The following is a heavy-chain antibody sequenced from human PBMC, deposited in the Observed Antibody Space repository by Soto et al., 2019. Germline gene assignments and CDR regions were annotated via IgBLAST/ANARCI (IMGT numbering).Heavy chain of an antibody. D-gene: IGHD3-3*01. CDR3: ASLNYDFWSGYTNEDY. J-gene: IGHJ4*02. Sequence: GGSLRLSCAASGFTCSSYWMHWVRQAPGKGLVWVSRINSDGSSTSYADSVKGRFTISRDNAKNTLYLQMNSLRAEDTAVYYCASLNYDFWSGYTNEDYWGQGTLVTVSS. CDR2: INSDGSST. V-gene: IGHV3-74*01. CDR1: GFTCSSYW.